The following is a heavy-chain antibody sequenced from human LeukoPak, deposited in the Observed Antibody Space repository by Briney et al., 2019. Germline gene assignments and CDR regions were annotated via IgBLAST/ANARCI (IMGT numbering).Heavy chain of an antibody. J-gene: IGHJ4*02. CDR2: IYYSGST. Sequence: SETLSLTCTVSGGSISSSSYYWGWIRQHPGKGLEWIGYIYYSGSTYYNPSLKSRVTISVDTSKNQFSLKLSSVTAADTAVYYCARERRYYYDSSGYLDYWGQGTLVTVSS. V-gene: IGHV4-31*03. D-gene: IGHD3-22*01. CDR1: GGSISSSSYY. CDR3: ARERRYYYDSSGYLDY.